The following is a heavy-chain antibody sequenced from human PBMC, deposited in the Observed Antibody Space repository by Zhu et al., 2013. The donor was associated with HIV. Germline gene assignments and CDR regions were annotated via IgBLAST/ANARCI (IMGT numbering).Heavy chain of an antibody. CDR2: ISPNSGGT. CDR3: AREGYYFDY. V-gene: IGHV1-2*02. J-gene: IGHJ4*02. Sequence: QVQLVQSGAEVKKPGASVKVSCKTSGYTFTAYYIHWVRQAPGQGLELMGWISPNSGGTNSAQKFQGRVTMTRDTSTSTVYMELSSLRSEDTAVYYCAREGYYFDYWGQGTLVTVSS. CDR1: GYTFTAYY.